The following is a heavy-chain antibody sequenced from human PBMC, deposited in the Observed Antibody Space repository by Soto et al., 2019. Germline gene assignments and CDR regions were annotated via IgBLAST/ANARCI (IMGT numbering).Heavy chain of an antibody. CDR2: IYYSGST. CDR3: ARGLRGDEYYYYYGMDV. D-gene: IGHD2-21*02. Sequence: QVQLQESGPGLVKPSETLSLTCTVSGGSISSYYWSWIRQPPGKGLEWIGYIYYSGSTNYNPSLKSRVTISVDTSKNLFSLKLSSVTAADTAVYYCARGLRGDEYYYYYGMDVWGQGTTVTVSS. V-gene: IGHV4-59*01. CDR1: GGSISSYY. J-gene: IGHJ6*02.